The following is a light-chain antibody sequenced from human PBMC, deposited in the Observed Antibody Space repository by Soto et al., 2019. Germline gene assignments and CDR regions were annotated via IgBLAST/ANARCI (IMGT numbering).Light chain of an antibody. J-gene: IGLJ2*01. CDR3: SSYAGSNNLV. Sequence: QSALTQPPSASGSPGQSVTISCTGTSSDVGGYNYVSWYQQHPGNAPRLMIYEVSKRPSGVPDRFSGSKSGNTASLTVSGLQAEDEGDYYCSSYAGSNNLVFGGGTQLTVL. V-gene: IGLV2-8*01. CDR1: SSDVGGYNY. CDR2: EVS.